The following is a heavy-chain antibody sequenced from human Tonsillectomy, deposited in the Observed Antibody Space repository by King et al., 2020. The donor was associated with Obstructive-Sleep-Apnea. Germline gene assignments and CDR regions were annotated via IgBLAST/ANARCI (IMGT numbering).Heavy chain of an antibody. J-gene: IGHJ5*02. CDR1: GFTFSSYS. D-gene: IGHD3-10*02. V-gene: IGHV3-48*04. Sequence: VQLVESGGGLVQPGGSLRLSCAASGFTFSSYSMNWVRQAPGKGLEWIAHISRTNVIVYADSVNGRFTISRDNAKKSLYLQMNSLRVEDTAVYYCARDLEGAVRFWFDPWGQGTLVTVSS. CDR2: ISRTNVIV. CDR3: ARDLEGAVRFWFDP.